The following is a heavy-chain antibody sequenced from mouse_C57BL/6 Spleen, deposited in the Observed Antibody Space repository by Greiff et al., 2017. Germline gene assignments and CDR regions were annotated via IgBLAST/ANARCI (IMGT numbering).Heavy chain of an antibody. CDR3: AKRDYYGRSYY. V-gene: IGHV1-50*01. J-gene: IGHJ2*01. CDR1: GYTFTSYW. D-gene: IGHD1-1*01. CDR2: IDPSDSYT. Sequence: QVQLQQPGAELVKPGASVKLSCKASGYTFTSYWMQWVKQRPGQGLEWIGEIDPSDSYTNYNQKFKGKATLTVDTSSSTAYMQLSSLTSEDSAVYYCAKRDYYGRSYYWGQGTTLTVSS.